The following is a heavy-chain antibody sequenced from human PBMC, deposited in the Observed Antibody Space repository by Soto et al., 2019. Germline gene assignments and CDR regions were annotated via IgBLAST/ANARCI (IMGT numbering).Heavy chain of an antibody. CDR1: GGSFSGYY. Sequence: SETLSLTCAVYGGSFSGYYWSWIRQPPGKGLEWIGEINHSGSTNYNPSLKSRVTISVDTSKNQFSLKLSSVTAADTAVYYRARETYGDYVGYFDPWGQGTLVTVSS. CDR3: ARETYGDYVGYFDP. V-gene: IGHV4-34*01. CDR2: INHSGST. J-gene: IGHJ5*02. D-gene: IGHD4-17*01.